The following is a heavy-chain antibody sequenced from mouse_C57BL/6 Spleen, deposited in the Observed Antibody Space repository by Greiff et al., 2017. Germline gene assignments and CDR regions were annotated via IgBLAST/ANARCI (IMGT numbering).Heavy chain of an antibody. V-gene: IGHV5-15*01. CDR3: ARRGDYYAMDY. Sequence: EVKVVESGGGLVQPGGSLKLSCAASGFTFSDYGMAWVRQAPRKGPEWVAFISNLAYSIYYADTVTGRFTISRENAKNTLYLEMSSLRSEDTAMYYCARRGDYYAMDYWGQGTSVTVSS. CDR1: GFTFSDYG. CDR2: ISNLAYSI. J-gene: IGHJ4*01.